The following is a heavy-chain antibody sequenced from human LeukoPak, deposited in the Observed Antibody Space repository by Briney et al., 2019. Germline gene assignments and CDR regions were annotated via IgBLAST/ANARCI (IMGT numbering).Heavy chain of an antibody. V-gene: IGHV3-73*01. CDR2: IRSKANSYAT. CDR1: GFTFSGSA. CDR3: TSMVRGVIDY. Sequence: TGGSLRLSCAASGFTFSGSAMHWVRQASGKGLEWVGRIRSKANSYATAYAASVKGRFTISRDDSKNTAYLQMNSLKTEDTAVYYCTSMVRGVIDYWGQGTLVTVSS. D-gene: IGHD3-10*01. J-gene: IGHJ4*02.